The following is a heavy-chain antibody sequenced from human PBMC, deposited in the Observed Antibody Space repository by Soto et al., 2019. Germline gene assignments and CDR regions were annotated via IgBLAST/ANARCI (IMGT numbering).Heavy chain of an antibody. CDR3: ASGLSLSTPDATGFDY. J-gene: IGHJ4*02. CDR2: IIPILGIA. CDR1: GGTFSSYT. V-gene: IGHV1-69*02. Sequence: VQVSCKASGGTFSSYTISWVRQAPGQGLEWMGRIIPILGIANYAQKFQGRVTITADKSTSTAYMELSSLRSEDTAVYYCASGLSLSTPDATGFDYWGQGTLVTVSS. D-gene: IGHD3-10*01.